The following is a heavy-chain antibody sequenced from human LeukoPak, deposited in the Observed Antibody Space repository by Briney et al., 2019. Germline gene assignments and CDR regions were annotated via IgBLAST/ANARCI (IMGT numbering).Heavy chain of an antibody. Sequence: ASVKVSCKASGYTFTGYYMHWVRQAPGQGLEWTGWINPNSGGTNYAQKFQGRVTMTRDTSISTAYMELSRLRSDDTAVYYCARDLVATIVDYYYYMDVWGKGTTVTVSS. V-gene: IGHV1-2*02. J-gene: IGHJ6*03. CDR2: INPNSGGT. D-gene: IGHD5-12*01. CDR3: ARDLVATIVDYYYYMDV. CDR1: GYTFTGYY.